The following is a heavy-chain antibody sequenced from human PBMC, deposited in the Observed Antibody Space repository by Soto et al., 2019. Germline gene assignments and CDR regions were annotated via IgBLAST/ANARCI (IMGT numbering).Heavy chain of an antibody. CDR3: ARVGEPYYYYMDV. Sequence: QVQLVESGGGLVKPGGSLRLSCAASGFTFSDYYMSWIRQAPGKGLEWVSYISSTGSTIYYADSVKGRFTISRDSAKSSLYLQMNSLRAEDTAVHYCARVGEPYYYYMDVWGKGTTVTVSS. D-gene: IGHD4-17*01. V-gene: IGHV3-11*01. J-gene: IGHJ6*03. CDR1: GFTFSDYY. CDR2: ISSTGSTI.